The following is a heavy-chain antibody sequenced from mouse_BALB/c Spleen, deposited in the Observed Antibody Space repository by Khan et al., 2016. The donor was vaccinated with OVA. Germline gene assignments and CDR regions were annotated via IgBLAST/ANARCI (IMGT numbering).Heavy chain of an antibody. Sequence: VQLQQSGPELVKPGASVKMSCKASGYTFTSYVMHWMRQKPGQGLEWIGYIYPYNDDTKYNEKFKGKATLTSDKSSSTAYMELSSLTAEDSAVSSWARNYRYDVYFDYWGQGTTLTVSS. V-gene: IGHV1S136*01. CDR1: GYTFTSYV. D-gene: IGHD2-14*01. CDR3: ARNYRYDVYFDY. J-gene: IGHJ2*01. CDR2: IYPYNDDT.